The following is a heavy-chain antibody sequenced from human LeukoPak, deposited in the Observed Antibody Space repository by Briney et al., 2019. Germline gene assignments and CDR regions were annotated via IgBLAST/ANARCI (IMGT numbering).Heavy chain of an antibody. CDR1: GFTFSSYA. J-gene: IGHJ4*02. V-gene: IGHV3-23*01. CDR2: ISGSGGST. D-gene: IGHD2-15*01. CDR3: AIDIGTVVVVAATRHY. Sequence: PGGSLRLSCAASGFTFSSYAMSWVRQAPGKGLEWVSAISGSGGSTYYADSVKGRFTISRDNSKNTLYLQMNSLRAEDTAVYYCAIDIGTVVVVAATRHYWGQGTLVTVSS.